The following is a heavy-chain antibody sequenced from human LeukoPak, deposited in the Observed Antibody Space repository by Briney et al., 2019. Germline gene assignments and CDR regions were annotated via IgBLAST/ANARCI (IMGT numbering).Heavy chain of an antibody. CDR1: GYTFTSYY. V-gene: IGHV1-46*01. Sequence: ASVKVSCKASGYTFTSYYMHWVRQAPGQGLEWMGIINPSGGSTSYAQKFQGRVTITADESTSTAYMELSSLRSEDTAVYYCAREAGDYYDSSGYYPSFDYWGQGTLVTVSS. CDR2: INPSGGST. J-gene: IGHJ4*02. CDR3: AREAGDYYDSSGYYPSFDY. D-gene: IGHD3-22*01.